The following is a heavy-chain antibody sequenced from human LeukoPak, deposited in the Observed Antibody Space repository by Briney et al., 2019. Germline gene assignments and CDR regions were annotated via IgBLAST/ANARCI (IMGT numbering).Heavy chain of an antibody. CDR3: AKDLAYSYGYYYYGMDV. CDR2: ISYDGSNK. CDR1: GFTFSSYG. J-gene: IGHJ6*02. D-gene: IGHD5-18*01. V-gene: IGHV3-30*18. Sequence: GGSLRLSCAVSGFTFSSYGMHWVRQAPGKGLEWVAVISYDGSNKYYADSVKGRFTISRDNSKNTLYLQMNSLRAEDTAVYYCAKDLAYSYGYYYYGMDVWGQGTTVTVSS.